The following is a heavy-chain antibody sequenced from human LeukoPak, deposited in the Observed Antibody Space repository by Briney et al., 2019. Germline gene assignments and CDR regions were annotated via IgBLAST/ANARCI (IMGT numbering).Heavy chain of an antibody. J-gene: IGHJ4*02. CDR3: AKDRYSYAFEYSDS. D-gene: IGHD5-18*01. Sequence: GRSLRLSCEASGFIFSTYGMHWVRQAPGKGLDWVAVISNDGSKKYYADSVKGRFTISRDNSKNTLSLQVSSLRTEGTAVYYCAKDRYSYAFEYSDSWGQGTLVTVSS. CDR2: ISNDGSKK. CDR1: GFIFSTYG. V-gene: IGHV3-30*18.